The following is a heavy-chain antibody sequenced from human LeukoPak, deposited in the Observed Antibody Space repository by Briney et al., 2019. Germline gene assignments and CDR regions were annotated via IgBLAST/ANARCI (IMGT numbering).Heavy chain of an antibody. CDR2: ISWNSGSI. V-gene: IGHV3-9*03. CDR1: GFTFDDYA. Sequence: PGGSLRLSCAASGFTFDDYAMHWVRQAPGKGLEWVSGISWNSGSIGYADSVKGRFTISRDNAKSSLYLQMNSLRAEDMALYYCAKGGYSNYYDSSGYTPEPAFDIWGQGTMVTVSS. CDR3: AKGGYSNYYDSSGYTPEPAFDI. D-gene: IGHD3-22*01. J-gene: IGHJ3*02.